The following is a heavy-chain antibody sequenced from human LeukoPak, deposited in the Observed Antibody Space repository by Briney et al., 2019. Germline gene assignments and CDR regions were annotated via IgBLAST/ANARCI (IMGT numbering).Heavy chain of an antibody. CDR3: ARFYGSGSYYNLGDYYYYYMDV. V-gene: IGHV4-59*01. D-gene: IGHD3-10*01. J-gene: IGHJ6*03. Sequence: SETLSLTCTVSGGSISSYYWSWIRQPPGKGLEWIGYIYYSGSTNYNPSLKSRVTISVDTSKNQFSLKLSSVTAADTAVYYCARFYGSGSYYNLGDYYYYYMDVWGKGTTVTISS. CDR1: GGSISSYY. CDR2: IYYSGST.